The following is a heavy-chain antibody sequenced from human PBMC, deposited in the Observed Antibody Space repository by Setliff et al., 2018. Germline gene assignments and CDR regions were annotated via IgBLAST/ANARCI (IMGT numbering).Heavy chain of an antibody. Sequence: SETLSLTCAVSGYSISSAYYWGWIRQPPGKGLEWIGSIHSGTTYSHPSLKSRVSISIDASKNQVSLKLNSVTATDTAVYYCARFDYWGQGTLVTVSS. CDR1: GYSISSAYY. V-gene: IGHV4-38-2*01. J-gene: IGHJ4*02. CDR3: ARFDY. CDR2: IHSGTT.